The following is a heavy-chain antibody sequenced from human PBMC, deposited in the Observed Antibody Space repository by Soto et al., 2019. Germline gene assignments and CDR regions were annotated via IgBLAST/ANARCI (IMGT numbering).Heavy chain of an antibody. D-gene: IGHD2-21*01. V-gene: IGHV1-3*01. J-gene: IGHJ5*02. CDR3: ATEPYCGGDCYPT. CDR2: INAGNGNT. Sequence: ASVKVSCKASGYTFTSYAMHWVRQAPGQRLEWMGWINAGNGNTKYAQKFQGRVTMTRDTSTDTAYMELSSLRSEDTAVYYCATEPYCGGDCYPTWGQGTLVPVSS. CDR1: GYTFTSYA.